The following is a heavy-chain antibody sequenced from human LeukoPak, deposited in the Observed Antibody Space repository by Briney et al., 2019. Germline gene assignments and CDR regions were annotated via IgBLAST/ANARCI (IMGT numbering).Heavy chain of an antibody. V-gene: IGHV3-23*01. J-gene: IGHJ4*02. CDR1: GFTLSNYA. D-gene: IGHD2-8*01. Sequence: GGSLRLSCAASGFTLSNYAMTWVRQAPGKGLEWVSGISGSGGSTYYADSVKGRFIISRDNSKNTLYLHMNSLTAEDTAIYYCAKTRCTDDTCYYRVWYFDYWGQGTLVTVSS. CDR3: AKTRCTDDTCYYRVWYFDY. CDR2: ISGSGGST.